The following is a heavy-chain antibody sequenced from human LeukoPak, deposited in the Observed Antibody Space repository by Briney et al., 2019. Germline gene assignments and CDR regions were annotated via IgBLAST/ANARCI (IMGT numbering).Heavy chain of an antibody. V-gene: IGHV3-15*07. CDR1: GFTFSNAW. CDR3: TTESYYDSSGYYY. CDR2: IKSKTDGGTT. Sequence: PGGSLRLSCAASGFTFSNAWMNWVRQAPGKGLEWVGRIKSKTDGGTTDYAAPVKGRFTISRDDSKNTLYLQMNSLKTEDTAVYCCTTESYYDSSGYYYWGQGTLVTVSS. D-gene: IGHD3-22*01. J-gene: IGHJ4*02.